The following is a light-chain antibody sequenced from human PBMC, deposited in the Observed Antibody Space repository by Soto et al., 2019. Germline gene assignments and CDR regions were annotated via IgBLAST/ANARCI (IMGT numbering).Light chain of an antibody. V-gene: IGLV2-14*01. CDR2: EVS. Sequence: QSVLTQPASVFGSAGQSITISCTGTSSDVGGYDYVSWYQLHPGKAPKLMVFEVSNRPSGVSYRFSGSKSGNTASLTISGLQAEDEADYFCSSYSISTAYLFGTGTKVTVL. CDR1: SSDVGGYDY. J-gene: IGLJ1*01. CDR3: SSYSISTAYL.